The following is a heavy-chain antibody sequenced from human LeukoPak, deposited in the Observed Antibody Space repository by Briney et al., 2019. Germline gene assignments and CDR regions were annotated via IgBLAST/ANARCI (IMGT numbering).Heavy chain of an antibody. J-gene: IGHJ4*02. D-gene: IGHD3-22*01. CDR2: FDPEDGET. CDR3: ATVRTSYYYDSSGPFDY. CDR1: GYTLTELS. V-gene: IGHV1-24*01. Sequence: ASVKVSCKVSGYTLTELSMHWVRQAPGKGLEWMGGFDPEDGETIYAQKFQGRVTMTEDTSTDTAYMELSGLRSEDTAVYYCATVRTSYYYDSSGPFDYWGQGTLVTVSS.